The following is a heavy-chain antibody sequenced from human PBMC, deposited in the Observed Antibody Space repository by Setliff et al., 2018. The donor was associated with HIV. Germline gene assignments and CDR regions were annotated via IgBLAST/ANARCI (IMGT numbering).Heavy chain of an antibody. V-gene: IGHV4-34*01. CDR1: GGPFSDSY. Sequence: SETLSLTCAVHGGPFSDSYYSWIRQPPGKGLEWIGNIHFSGSTRYNPSLKSRVTIWVDTSKNQFSLRLSSVTGADTAVYYCARSYNGVAYTWGQGMLVTVSS. CDR3: ARSYNGVAYT. CDR2: IHFSGST. J-gene: IGHJ5*02. D-gene: IGHD2-8*01.